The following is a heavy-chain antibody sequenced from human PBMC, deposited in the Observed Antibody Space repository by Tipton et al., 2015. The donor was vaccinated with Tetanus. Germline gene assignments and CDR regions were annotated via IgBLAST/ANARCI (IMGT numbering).Heavy chain of an antibody. V-gene: IGHV4-31*03. CDR1: GASINAGGYL. CDR2: IYYTERT. CDR3: AKSDRVTRTSWYFHD. Sequence: TLSLTCTVSGASINAGGYLWTWVRQHPGKGLEWIGNIYYTERTSYTPSLDSRVSISVDTSKNQFSLRLNSVTAVDTAVYYCAKSDRVTRTSWYFHDWGQGTLVTVSS. J-gene: IGHJ4*02. D-gene: IGHD2-2*01.